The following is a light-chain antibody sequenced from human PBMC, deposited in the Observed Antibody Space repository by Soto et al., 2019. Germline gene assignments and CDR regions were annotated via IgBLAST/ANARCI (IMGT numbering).Light chain of an antibody. CDR2: EVS. Sequence: QSVLTQPASVSGSPGQSITISCTGTSSDVGGYNYVSRYQQHPGKAPKLMIYEVSNRPSGVSNRFSGSKSGNTASLTISGLQAEDEADYYCSSYTSSSTFYVFGTGTKVT. CDR3: SSYTSSSTFYV. CDR1: SSDVGGYNY. J-gene: IGLJ1*01. V-gene: IGLV2-14*01.